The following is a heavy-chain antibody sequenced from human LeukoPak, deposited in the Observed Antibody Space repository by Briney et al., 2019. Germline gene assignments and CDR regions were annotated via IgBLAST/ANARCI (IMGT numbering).Heavy chain of an antibody. CDR1: GYSFTSYW. Sequence: PGESLKISCKGSGYSFTSYWVAWVRQMPGKGLEWMGLIYPGHSDTRYSPSFQGQVTISADKSITTAYLQWNSLKASDTAIYYCARTPGSSDYRGYQYWYFDLWGRGTLVTVSS. D-gene: IGHD5-12*01. V-gene: IGHV5-51*01. CDR3: ARTPGSSDYRGYQYWYFDL. CDR2: IYPGHSDT. J-gene: IGHJ2*01.